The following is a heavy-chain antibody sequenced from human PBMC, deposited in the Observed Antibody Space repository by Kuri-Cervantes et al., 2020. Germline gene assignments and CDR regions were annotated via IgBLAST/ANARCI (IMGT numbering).Heavy chain of an antibody. D-gene: IGHD3-22*01. CDR3: ARTSLSDSDASGYYPWPF. CDR1: GYTFTSYG. CDR2: ISAYNGDT. V-gene: IGHV1-18*01. Sequence: ASVKVSCKASGYTFTSYGISWVRQAPGQGLEWMGWISAYNGDTNYAQKLQGRVTMTTDTSTSTAYMELRSLRSDDTAVYYCARTSLSDSDASGYYPWPFWGQGTLVTVSS. J-gene: IGHJ4*02.